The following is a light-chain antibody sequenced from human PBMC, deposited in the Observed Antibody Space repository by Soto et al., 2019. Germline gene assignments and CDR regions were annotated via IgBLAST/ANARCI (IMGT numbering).Light chain of an antibody. V-gene: IGLV2-11*01. Sequence: QSALTQPRSASGSPGQSITIPRPGTSSDVGGYNYVSWYQQHPAKAPKLIIFDVSKRPSGVPNRFSGSKSGNTASLTISGLRAEDEADYYCCSYVGRNTYVFGTGTKLTVL. CDR3: CSYVGRNTYV. J-gene: IGLJ1*01. CDR1: SSDVGGYNY. CDR2: DVS.